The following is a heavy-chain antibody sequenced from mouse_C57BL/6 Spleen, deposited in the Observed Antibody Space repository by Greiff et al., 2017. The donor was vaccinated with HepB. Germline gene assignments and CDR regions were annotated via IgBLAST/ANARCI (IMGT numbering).Heavy chain of an antibody. CDR2: IDPSDSYT. Sequence: QVQLQQPGAELVMPGASVKLSCKASGYTFTSYWMHWVKQRPGQGLEWIGEIDPSDSYTNYNQKFKGKSTLTVDKSSSTAYMQLSSLTSEDSAVYYCARASYSYFDYWGQGTTLTVSS. J-gene: IGHJ2*01. D-gene: IGHD2-12*01. CDR1: GYTFTSYW. CDR3: ARASYSYFDY. V-gene: IGHV1-69*01.